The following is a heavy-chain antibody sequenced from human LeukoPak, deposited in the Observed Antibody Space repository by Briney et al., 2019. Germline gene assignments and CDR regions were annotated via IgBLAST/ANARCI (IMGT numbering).Heavy chain of an antibody. V-gene: IGHV3-15*01. CDR2: IKSKTDGGTT. CDR1: GFTFSNAW. Sequence: GGSLRLSCAASGFTFSNAWMSWVRQAPGKGLEWVGRIKSKTDGGTTDYAAPVKGRFTISRDDSKNTLYLQMNSLKTEDTAVYYCTTGAGGSYSDAFDIWGQGTMVTVSS. J-gene: IGHJ3*02. D-gene: IGHD1-26*01. CDR3: TTGAGGSYSDAFDI.